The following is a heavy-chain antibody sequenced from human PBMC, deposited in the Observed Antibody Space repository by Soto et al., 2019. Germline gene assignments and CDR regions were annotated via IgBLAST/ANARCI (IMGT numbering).Heavy chain of an antibody. CDR3: ARKSDSSPVPEADGV. Sequence: EVQLVETGGGLIQPGGSLRLSCAASGFSVGSNYMTWVRQSPGKGLEWVSLIYSNGDTDYADSVKGRFSISSDNFKNTLYLQTNNLRAEDTAVYHCARKSDSSPVPEADGVWGRGTLVTVSS. J-gene: IGHJ4*02. CDR1: GFSVGSNY. CDR2: IYSNGDT. V-gene: IGHV3-53*02. D-gene: IGHD2-8*01.